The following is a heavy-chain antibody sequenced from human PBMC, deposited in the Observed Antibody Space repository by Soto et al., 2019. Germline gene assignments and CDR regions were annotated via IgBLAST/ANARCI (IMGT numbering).Heavy chain of an antibody. CDR2: ISWNSGSI. Sequence: RPLRLSCAASGFTFDDYAMHWVRQAPGKGLEWVSGISWNSGSIGYADSVKGRFTISRDNAKNSLYLQMNSLRAEDTALYYCAKAGYCSSTSCYAGGGAFDIWGQGTMVTVSS. J-gene: IGHJ3*02. D-gene: IGHD2-2*01. CDR3: AKAGYCSSTSCYAGGGAFDI. V-gene: IGHV3-9*01. CDR1: GFTFDDYA.